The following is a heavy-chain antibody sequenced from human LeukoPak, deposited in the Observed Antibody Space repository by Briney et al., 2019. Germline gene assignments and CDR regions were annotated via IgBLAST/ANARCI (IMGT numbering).Heavy chain of an antibody. CDR2: INHSGST. D-gene: IGHD3-3*01. V-gene: IGHV4-34*01. Sequence: SETLSLTXAVYGGSFSGYYWSWIRQPPGKGLEWIGEINHSGSTNYNPSLKSRVTISVDTSKNQFSLKLSSVTAADTAVYYCARAWTIFGVNNLDYWGPGTLVTVSS. CDR3: ARAWTIFGVNNLDY. CDR1: GGSFSGYY. J-gene: IGHJ4*02.